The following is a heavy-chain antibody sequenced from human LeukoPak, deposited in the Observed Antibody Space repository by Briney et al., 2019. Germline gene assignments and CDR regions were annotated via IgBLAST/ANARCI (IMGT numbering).Heavy chain of an antibody. V-gene: IGHV3-49*04. J-gene: IGHJ4*02. D-gene: IGHD6-19*01. CDR1: GFTFGDYA. Sequence: GRSLRLSCTASGFTFGDYAMSWVRQAPGKGLEWVGVIRSKAYGGTTEYATSVKGRFTISRDDSKSIAYLQMNSLKTEDTAVYYCTRTRAVAGVYYFDYWGQGTLVTVSS. CDR3: TRTRAVAGVYYFDY. CDR2: IRSKAYGGTT.